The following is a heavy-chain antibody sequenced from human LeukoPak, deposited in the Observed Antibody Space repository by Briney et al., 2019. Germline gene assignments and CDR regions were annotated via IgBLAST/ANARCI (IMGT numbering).Heavy chain of an antibody. CDR2: NYYSGST. CDR1: GGSISSGDYY. V-gene: IGHV4-30-4*08. D-gene: IGHD3-10*01. Sequence: SETLSLTCTVSGGSISSGDYYWSWIRQPPGKGLEWIGYNYYSGSTYYNPSLKSRVTISVDTSKNQFSLKLSSVTAADTAVYYCASNTRMTSGIDYWGQGTLVTVSS. CDR3: ASNTRMTSGIDY. J-gene: IGHJ4*02.